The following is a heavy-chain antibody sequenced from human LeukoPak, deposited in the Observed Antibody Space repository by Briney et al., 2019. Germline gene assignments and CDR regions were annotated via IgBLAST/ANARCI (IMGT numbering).Heavy chain of an antibody. J-gene: IGHJ4*02. CDR3: ARYCSGVSRYSGYDY. V-gene: IGHV3-64*01. D-gene: IGHD2-15*01. CDR2: ISTNGGGT. CDR1: GFTFSTYA. Sequence: GGSLRLSCAASGFTFSTYAMHWVRQTPGKGLEYVSAISTNGGGTYYANSVKGRFTISRDNSKNTLYLQMGSLRAEDMAVYYCARYCSGVSRYSGYDYWGQGTLVTVSS.